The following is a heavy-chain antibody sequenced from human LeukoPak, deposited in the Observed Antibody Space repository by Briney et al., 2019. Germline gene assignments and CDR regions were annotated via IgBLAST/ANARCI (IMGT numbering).Heavy chain of an antibody. CDR2: IYYSGST. CDR1: GGSISSSSYY. J-gene: IGHJ4*02. D-gene: IGHD5-24*01. V-gene: IGHV4-39*01. CDR3: AMYDVEMATTTAPNFDY. Sequence: PSETLSLTCTVSGGSISSSSYYWGWIRQPPGKGLEWIGSIYYSGSTYYNPSLKSRVTISVDTSKNQFSLKLSSVTAADTAVYYCAMYDVEMATTTAPNFDYWGQGTLVTASS.